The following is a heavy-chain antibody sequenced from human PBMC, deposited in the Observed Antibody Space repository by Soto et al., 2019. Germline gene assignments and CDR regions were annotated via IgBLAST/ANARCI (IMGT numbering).Heavy chain of an antibody. CDR1: GGSISSYY. D-gene: IGHD5-12*01. J-gene: IGHJ5*02. CDR2: IYYSGST. Sequence: LSLTCTVSGGSISSYYWSWIRQPPGKGLEWIGYIYYSGSTNYNPSLKSRVTISVDTSKNQFSLKLSSVTAADTAVYYCARHRLRRLPFDPWGQGTLVTVSS. V-gene: IGHV4-59*08. CDR3: ARHRLRRLPFDP.